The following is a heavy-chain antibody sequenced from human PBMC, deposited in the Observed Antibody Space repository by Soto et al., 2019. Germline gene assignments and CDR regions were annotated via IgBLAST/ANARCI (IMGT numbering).Heavy chain of an antibody. CDR3: ARGGYYGSGSYYNALNYYYYYYMDV. Sequence: QVQLQESGPGLVKPSGTLSLTCAVSSGSISSSNWWRWVRQPPGKGLGWIGEIYPSGSTNYNPSRKSRVTISVDKSKNHFSRKLSSVTAADTAVYYCARGGYYGSGSYYNALNYYYYYYMDVWGKGTTVTVSS. D-gene: IGHD3-10*01. CDR2: IYPSGST. J-gene: IGHJ6*03. CDR1: SGSISSSNW. V-gene: IGHV4-4*02.